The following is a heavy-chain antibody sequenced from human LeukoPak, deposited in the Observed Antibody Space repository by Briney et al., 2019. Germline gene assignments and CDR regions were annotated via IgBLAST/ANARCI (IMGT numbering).Heavy chain of an antibody. CDR1: GFTVSTNY. J-gene: IGHJ3*02. CDR3: ASYRYGSSFAFDI. V-gene: IGHV3-66*01. D-gene: IGHD6-6*01. Sequence: GGSLRLSCGASGFTVSTNYMSWVRQAPGKGLEWVSIIYSGGSTYYADSVKGRFTISRDNSKNTLYLQMNILRAEDTAVYYCASYRYGSSFAFDIWGQGTMVTVSS. CDR2: IYSGGST.